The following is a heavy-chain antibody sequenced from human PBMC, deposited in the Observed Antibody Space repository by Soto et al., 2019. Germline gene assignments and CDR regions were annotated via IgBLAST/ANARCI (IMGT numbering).Heavy chain of an antibody. CDR2: IYYSGST. J-gene: IGHJ5*02. CDR1: GGSVSSGSYY. CDR3: ARFLVGAGRGGWFDP. Sequence: KPSETLTLTCTVSGGSVSSGSYYWSWIRQPPGKGLEWIGYIYYSGSTNYNPSLKSRVTISVDTSKNQFSLKLSSVTAADTAVYYCARFLVGAGRGGWFDPWGQGTLVTVPQ. D-gene: IGHD1-26*01. V-gene: IGHV4-61*01.